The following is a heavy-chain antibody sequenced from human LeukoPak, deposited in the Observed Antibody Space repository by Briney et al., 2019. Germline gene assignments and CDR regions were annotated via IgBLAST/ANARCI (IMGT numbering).Heavy chain of an antibody. CDR1: GYTFTSYD. CDR3: ARGEDIVVVPAAGPFDY. V-gene: IGHV1-8*03. CDR2: MNPNSGNT. J-gene: IGHJ4*02. D-gene: IGHD2-2*01. Sequence: ASVKVSCKASGYTFTSYDINWVRQATGQGLEWMGWMNPNSGNTGYAQKFQGRVTITRNTSISTAYMELSSLRSEDTAVYYCARGEDIVVVPAAGPFDYWGQGTLVTVSS.